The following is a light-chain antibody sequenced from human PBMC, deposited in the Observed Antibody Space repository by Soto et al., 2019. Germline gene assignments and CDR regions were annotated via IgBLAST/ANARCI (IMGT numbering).Light chain of an antibody. CDR2: GAS. CDR1: QSISSNY. Sequence: EIVLTQSPGTLSVSPGERATLSCRASQSISSNYLAWYQQKPGQAPSLLIYGASRRATGIPDRFSGSGSGTDFTLTISRLEPEDSAIYYCQQYLSWTFGQGTKVEIK. CDR3: QQYLSWT. V-gene: IGKV3-20*01. J-gene: IGKJ1*01.